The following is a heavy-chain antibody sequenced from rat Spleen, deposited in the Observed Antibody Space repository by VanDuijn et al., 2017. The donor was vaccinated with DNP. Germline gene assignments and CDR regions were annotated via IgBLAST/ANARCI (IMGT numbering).Heavy chain of an antibody. V-gene: IGHV2-6*01. CDR1: GFSLTGYN. CDR3: TRDRVSSIPFDY. Sequence: QVQLKESGPGLVQPSQTLSLTCTVAGFSLTGYNVHWVRQPPGKGLEWIAAISSGGSTYYNSALKSRLSIRRDTSTSQVFLKMNSLQTDDTGTYYCTRDRVSSIPFDYWGQGVMVTVSS. D-gene: IGHD3-1*01. J-gene: IGHJ2*01. CDR2: ISSGGST.